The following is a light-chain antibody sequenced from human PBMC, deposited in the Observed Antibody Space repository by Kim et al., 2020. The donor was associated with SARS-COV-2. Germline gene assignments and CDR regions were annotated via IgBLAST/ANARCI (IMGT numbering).Light chain of an antibody. CDR1: QGISNY. J-gene: IGKJ4*01. Sequence: DIQMTQSPSSLSASVGDRVTITCRASQGISNYLAWYQQKPGKVPKLLIYAASTLQSGVPSRFSGSGSGTDFTLTISSLQPEDVATYCCQNYNSAFFGGGTKVDIK. CDR2: AAS. V-gene: IGKV1-27*01. CDR3: QNYNSAF.